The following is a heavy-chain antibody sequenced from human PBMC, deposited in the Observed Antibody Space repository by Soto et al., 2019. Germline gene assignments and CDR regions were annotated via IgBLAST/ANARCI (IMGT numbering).Heavy chain of an antibody. D-gene: IGHD6-6*01. CDR1: GDSMTSSSYY. V-gene: IGHV4-39*01. CDR3: ARHRARNWFDP. Sequence: SETLSLTCTVSGDSMTSSSYYWGWIRQPPGKGLEWIGSIYYSERTSYNSGSTYYSPSLKSRVTISGDTSKIQFSLKLSSVTAADTAVFYCARHRARNWFDPWGQGTLVTVSS. CDR2: IYYSERTSYNSGST. J-gene: IGHJ5*02.